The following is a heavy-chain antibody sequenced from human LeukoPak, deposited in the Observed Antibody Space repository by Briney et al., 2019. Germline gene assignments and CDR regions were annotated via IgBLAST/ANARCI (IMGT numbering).Heavy chain of an antibody. Sequence: ASVKVSCKASGYTFTSYGISWVRQAPGQGLEWMGWISAYNGNTNYAQKLQGRVTMTTDTSTSTAYMELSGLRSEDTAVYYCARDRKQLGNYAFDIWGQGTMVTVSS. CDR1: GYTFTSYG. V-gene: IGHV1-18*01. CDR3: ARDRKQLGNYAFDI. J-gene: IGHJ3*02. D-gene: IGHD6-6*01. CDR2: ISAYNGNT.